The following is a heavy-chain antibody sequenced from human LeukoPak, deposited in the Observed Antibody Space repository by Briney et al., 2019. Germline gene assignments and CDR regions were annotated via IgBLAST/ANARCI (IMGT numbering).Heavy chain of an antibody. CDR1: GGSISSYY. J-gene: IGHJ4*02. D-gene: IGHD5-24*01. CDR2: IYISGNT. Sequence: SETLSLTCTVSGGSISSYYWSWIRQPAGKGLEWIGNIYISGNTNYNPSLKSRVTLSVDTSKNQFSLKLSSVTAADTAVYYCARERSGMATMDFDYWGQGTLVTVSS. V-gene: IGHV4-4*07. CDR3: ARERSGMATMDFDY.